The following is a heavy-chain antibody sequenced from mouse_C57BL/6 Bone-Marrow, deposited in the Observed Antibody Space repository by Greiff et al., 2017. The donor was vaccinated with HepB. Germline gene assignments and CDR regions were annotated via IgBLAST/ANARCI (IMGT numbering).Heavy chain of an antibody. CDR1: GFNIKDDY. J-gene: IGHJ3*01. V-gene: IGHV14-4*01. D-gene: IGHD2-1*01. Sequence: EVQLQQSGAELVRPGASVKLSCTASGFNIKDDYMHWVKQRPEQGLEWIGWIDPENGDTEYASKLQGKATITADTSSNTAYLQLSSLTSEDTAVYYCTTRIYYGNYLAWFAYWGQGTLVTVSA. CDR3: TTRIYYGNYLAWFAY. CDR2: IDPENGDT.